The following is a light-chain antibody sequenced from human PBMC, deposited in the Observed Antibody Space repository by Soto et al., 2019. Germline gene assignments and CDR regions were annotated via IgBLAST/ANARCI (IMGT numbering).Light chain of an antibody. J-gene: IGKJ2*01. CDR2: GAS. Sequence: EIVMTQSPATLSVSPGERATLSCRASQSVSRNLAWYQQKPGQAPRLLIYGASTRATGIPARFSGSGSGTEFSLTISSLLSEDFAVYYCQQYNNWPPRYTFGQGTKLEIK. CDR3: QQYNNWPPRYT. V-gene: IGKV3-15*01. CDR1: QSVSRN.